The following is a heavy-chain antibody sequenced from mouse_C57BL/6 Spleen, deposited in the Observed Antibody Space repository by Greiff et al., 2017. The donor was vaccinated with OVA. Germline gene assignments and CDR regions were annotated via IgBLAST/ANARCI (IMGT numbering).Heavy chain of an antibody. J-gene: IGHJ3*01. D-gene: IGHD2-4*01. CDR2: INPSNGGT. CDR3: ARNDYDEGRAWFAD. V-gene: IGHV1-53*01. Sequence: QVQLQQPGTELVKPGASVKLSCKASGYTFTSYWMHWVKQRPGQGLEWIGNINPSNGGTNYNEKFKSKATLTVDKSSSTAYMQLSSLTSEDSAVYYCARNDYDEGRAWFADWGQGTLVTVSA. CDR1: GYTFTSYW.